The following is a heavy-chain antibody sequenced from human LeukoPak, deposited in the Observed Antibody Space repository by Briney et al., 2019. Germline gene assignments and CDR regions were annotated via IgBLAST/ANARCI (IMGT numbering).Heavy chain of an antibody. CDR1: GYTFTSYD. V-gene: IGHV1-8*03. Sequence: ASVKVSCKASGYTFTSYDINWVRQATGQGLEWMGWMNPNSGNTGYAQKFQGRVTITRNTSISTAYMELSSLRSEDTAVYYCARADYSSGNDAFDIWGQGTMVTVSS. CDR3: ARADYSSGNDAFDI. CDR2: MNPNSGNT. J-gene: IGHJ3*02. D-gene: IGHD6-19*01.